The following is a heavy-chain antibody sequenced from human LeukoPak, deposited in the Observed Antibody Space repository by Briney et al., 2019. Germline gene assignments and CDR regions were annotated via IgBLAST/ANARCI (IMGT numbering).Heavy chain of an antibody. Sequence: PSETLSLTCTVSGGSVGTSAYYWNWIRQHPGKGLEWIGFISDSGSTLYNPSLKSRVTISSDTSKNQFSLKLTPVTAADMAVYYCARGRYSYGWNDSWGQGTLVTVSS. J-gene: IGHJ5*01. D-gene: IGHD3-16*02. CDR3: ARGRYSYGWNDS. CDR1: GGSVGTSAYY. CDR2: ISDSGST. V-gene: IGHV4-31*03.